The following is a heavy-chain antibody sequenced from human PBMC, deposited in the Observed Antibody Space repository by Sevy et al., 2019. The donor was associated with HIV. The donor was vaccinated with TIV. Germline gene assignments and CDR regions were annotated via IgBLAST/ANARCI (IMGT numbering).Heavy chain of an antibody. J-gene: IGHJ4*02. CDR2: ITSSGDTI. Sequence: GGSLRLSCAASGFTFSDYYMTWIRQAPGKGLEWVAYITSSGDTIYYADSVKGRFTISRDNAKNSLYLQMNNLRAEDTAVYYWSREYDYSHYAFDYWGQGTLVTVSS. CDR3: SREYDYSHYAFDY. V-gene: IGHV3-11*01. CDR1: GFTFSDYY. D-gene: IGHD4-4*01.